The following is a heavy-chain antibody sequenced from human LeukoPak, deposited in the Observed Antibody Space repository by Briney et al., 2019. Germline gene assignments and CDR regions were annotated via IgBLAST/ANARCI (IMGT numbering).Heavy chain of an antibody. D-gene: IGHD6-13*01. J-gene: IGHJ4*02. CDR2: ISSSSSTI. CDR1: GFTFSSYT. CDR3: ARTGYTTAPKQARWIDY. V-gene: IGHV3-48*01. Sequence: PGGSLRLSCAASGFTFSSYTMNWVRQAPGKGLEWVSYISSSSSTIYYADSVKGRFTISRDNAKNSLYLQMSSLRAEDTAVYYCARTGYTTAPKQARWIDYWGQGTLVTVSS.